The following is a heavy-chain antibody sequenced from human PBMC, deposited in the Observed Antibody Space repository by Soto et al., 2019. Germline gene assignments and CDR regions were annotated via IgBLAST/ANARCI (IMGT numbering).Heavy chain of an antibody. V-gene: IGHV4-4*02. Sequence: QVRLQESGPGLVKPSGTLSLTCAVSGASISSSNWWSWVRQPPGKGLEWIGEIYHIGHTNYNPSLESRVTISVDKSKNQFSLRLSSVTAADTAVYYCARRTWGMDVWGQGTTVIVSS. CDR3: ARRTWGMDV. J-gene: IGHJ6*02. D-gene: IGHD2-8*01. CDR1: GASISSSNW. CDR2: IYHIGHT.